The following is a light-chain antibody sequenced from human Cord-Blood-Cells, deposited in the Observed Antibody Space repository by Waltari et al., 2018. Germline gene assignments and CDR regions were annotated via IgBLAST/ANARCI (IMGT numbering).Light chain of an antibody. J-gene: IGLJ3*02. V-gene: IGLV1-40*01. CDR1: SPNLGAGYE. CDR3: QSYDSSLSGWV. Sequence: QSVLTQPPSVSAAPGPRVTIACTASSPNLGAGYEVHWYQQLPGTAPKLLIYGNSNRPSGVPDRFSGSKSGTSASLAITGLQAEDEADYYCQSYDSSLSGWVFGGGTKLTVL. CDR2: GNS.